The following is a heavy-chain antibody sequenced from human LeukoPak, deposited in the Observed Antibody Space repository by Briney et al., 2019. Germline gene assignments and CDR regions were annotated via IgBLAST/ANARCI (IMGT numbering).Heavy chain of an antibody. CDR3: ARSLLRYGPPPRPLDY. V-gene: IGHV3-23*01. D-gene: IGHD3-9*01. CDR2: ISDSGGTT. CDR1: GFTFSSYS. J-gene: IGHJ4*02. Sequence: GGSLRLSCAASGFTFSSYSMSWVRQVPGRGLEWVSAISDSGGTTYYADSVKGRFTISGDNSKNTLYLHMISLRADDTAIYYCARSLLRYGPPPRPLDYWGQGTLVTVSS.